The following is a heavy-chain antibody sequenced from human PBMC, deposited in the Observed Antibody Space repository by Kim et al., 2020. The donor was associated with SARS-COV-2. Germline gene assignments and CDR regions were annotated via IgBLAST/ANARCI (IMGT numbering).Heavy chain of an antibody. CDR1: GYTFTSYG. Sequence: ASVKVSCKASGYTFTSYGISWVRQSPGQGLEWMGWISAYNGNTNYAQKLQGRVTMTTDTSTSTAYMELRSLRSDDTAVYYCARFLPRWLRFLGRAFDIWGQGTMVTVSS. D-gene: IGHD5-12*01. CDR2: ISAYNGNT. CDR3: ARFLPRWLRFLGRAFDI. J-gene: IGHJ3*02. V-gene: IGHV1-18*01.